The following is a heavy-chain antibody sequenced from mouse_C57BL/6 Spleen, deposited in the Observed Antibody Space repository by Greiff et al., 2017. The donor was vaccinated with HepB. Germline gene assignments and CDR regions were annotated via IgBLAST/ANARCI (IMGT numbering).Heavy chain of an antibody. D-gene: IGHD1-1*01. V-gene: IGHV1-55*01. Sequence: QVQLKQPGAELVKPGASVKMSCKASGYTFTSYWITWVKQRPGQGLEWIGDIYPGSGSTNYNEKFKSKAKLTVETSSSTAYMQLSSLTSEDSAVYYCARETTVVAHWYFDVWGTGTTVTVSS. CDR2: IYPGSGST. CDR1: GYTFTSYW. J-gene: IGHJ1*03. CDR3: ARETTVVAHWYFDV.